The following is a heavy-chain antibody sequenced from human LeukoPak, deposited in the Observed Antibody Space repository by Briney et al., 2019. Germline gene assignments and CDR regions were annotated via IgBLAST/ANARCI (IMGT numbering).Heavy chain of an antibody. D-gene: IGHD2-2*01. CDR3: VKGTSTKYYYYGMDV. Sequence: QPGGSLRVSCSASGFAFSNYATHWVRQAPGKGLEYVAGINSNGGSTFYADSVKGRFTMSGDNSKNTLYLQMSGLRAEDTAAYYCVKGTSTKYYYYGMDVWGQGTTVTVSS. J-gene: IGHJ6*02. V-gene: IGHV3-64D*06. CDR2: INSNGGST. CDR1: GFAFSNYA.